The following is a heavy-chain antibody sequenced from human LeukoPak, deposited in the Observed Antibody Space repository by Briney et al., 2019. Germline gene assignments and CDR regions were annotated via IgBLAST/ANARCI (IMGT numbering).Heavy chain of an antibody. CDR2: IYYSGST. CDR3: ARDRPTEWFGQLLEFDY. Sequence: SETLSLTCSVSGDSISSSGYYWGWIRQPPGKGLERIGSIYYSGSTYYSRFLKSRVSISVDTSKNQFSLRLSSVTAADTAVYYCARDRPTEWFGQLLEFDYWGQGALVTVSS. V-gene: IGHV4-39*07. D-gene: IGHD3-10*01. J-gene: IGHJ4*02. CDR1: GDSISSSGYY.